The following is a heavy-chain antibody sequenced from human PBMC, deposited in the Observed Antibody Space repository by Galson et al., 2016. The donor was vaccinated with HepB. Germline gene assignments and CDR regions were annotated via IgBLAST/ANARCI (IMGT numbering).Heavy chain of an antibody. Sequence: SETLSLTCAVSGASINDSNWWTWVRQVPGRGLEWIGEIYHTGTTNNNPFLNSRFTLSIDKSTNQFSLNLTSVTAADTAVYFCARASIVPGARMVFDPWGQGILVTASS. D-gene: IGHD2-2*01. V-gene: IGHV4-4*02. CDR3: ARASIVPGARMVFDP. CDR1: GASINDSNW. CDR2: IYHTGTT. J-gene: IGHJ5*02.